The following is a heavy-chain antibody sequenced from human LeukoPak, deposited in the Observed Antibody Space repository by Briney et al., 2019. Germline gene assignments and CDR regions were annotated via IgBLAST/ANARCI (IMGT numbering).Heavy chain of an antibody. D-gene: IGHD6-19*01. V-gene: IGHV4-39*01. Sequence: SETLSFTCTVSGGSISSSSYYWGWIRQPPGKGLEWIGSIYYSGSTYYNPSLKSRVTISVDTSKNQFSLKLSSVTAADTAVYYCARHSYSSGWYPPYVDYWGQGTLVTVSS. CDR1: GGSISSSSYY. J-gene: IGHJ4*02. CDR2: IYYSGST. CDR3: ARHSYSSGWYPPYVDY.